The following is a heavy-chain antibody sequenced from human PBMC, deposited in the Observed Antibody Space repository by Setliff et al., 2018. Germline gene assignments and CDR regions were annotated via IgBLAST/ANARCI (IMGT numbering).Heavy chain of an antibody. CDR2: INHRGST. V-gene: IGHV4-34*01. Sequence: SETLSLTCAVYDGSFSDYYWSWIRQPPGKGPEWIEEINHRGSTNYSPSLRSRVTMSVDTSKKQLSLKLSSVTAADTAVYYCARDWLIRNSGSYYWQVDYWGQGTLVTVSS. D-gene: IGHD1-26*01. J-gene: IGHJ4*02. CDR1: DGSFSDYY. CDR3: ARDWLIRNSGSYYWQVDY.